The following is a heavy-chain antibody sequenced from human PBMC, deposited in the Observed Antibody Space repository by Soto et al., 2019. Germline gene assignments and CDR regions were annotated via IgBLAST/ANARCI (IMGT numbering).Heavy chain of an antibody. CDR2: IIPIFGTA. J-gene: IGHJ4*02. V-gene: IGHV1-69*13. CDR1: GCTFSSYA. CDR3: ARSQGSSYHNFEY. Sequence: SVKVSCKASGCTFSSYAISWVRQAPGQGLEWMGGIIPIFGTANYAQKFQGRVTITADESTSTAYMELSSLRSEDTAVYYCARSQGSSYHNFEYWGQRTLVTVSS. D-gene: IGHD6-6*01.